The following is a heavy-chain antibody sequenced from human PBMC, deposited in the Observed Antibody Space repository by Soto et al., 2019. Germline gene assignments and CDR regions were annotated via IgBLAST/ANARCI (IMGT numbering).Heavy chain of an antibody. Sequence: QVQLQQWGAGLLKPSETLSLTCAVYGGSFSGYYWSWIRQPPGKGLEWIGEINHSGSTNYNPSLKSRVTISVDTSKIQFSLKLSSVTAADTAVYYCARGYYYGSGSYLYFDYWGQGTLVTVSS. CDR3: ARGYYYGSGSYLYFDY. CDR2: INHSGST. J-gene: IGHJ4*02. D-gene: IGHD3-10*01. V-gene: IGHV4-34*01. CDR1: GGSFSGYY.